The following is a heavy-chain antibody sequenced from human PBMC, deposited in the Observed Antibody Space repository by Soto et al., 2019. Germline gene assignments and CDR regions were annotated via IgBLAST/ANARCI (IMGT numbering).Heavy chain of an antibody. CDR1: GFTFSSYA. Sequence: HPGGSLRLSCAASGFTFSSYAMSWVRQAPGKGLEWVSAISGSAGSTYYADSGKGRCTISSENSEKTLCLQLNSLRAEDTAAYYWMKSRRIVVVYFDYWGQGTLGAVSS. CDR3: MKSRRIVVVYFDY. CDR2: ISGSAGST. V-gene: IGHV3-23*01. J-gene: IGHJ4*02. D-gene: IGHD3-22*01.